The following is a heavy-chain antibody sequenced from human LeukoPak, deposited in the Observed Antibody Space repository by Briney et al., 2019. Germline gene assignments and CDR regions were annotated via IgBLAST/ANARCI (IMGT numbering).Heavy chain of an antibody. CDR3: ARDPRAYYYDSSGYYDYYYYMDV. CDR1: GGAFSSYA. J-gene: IGHJ6*03. CDR2: IIPIFGTA. Sequence: SVKVSCKASGGAFSSYAISWVRQAPGQGLEWMGGIIPIFGTANYAQKFQGRVTITADESTSTAYMELSSLRSEDTAVYYCARDPRAYYYDSSGYYDYYYYMDVWGKGTTVTVSS. V-gene: IGHV1-69*13. D-gene: IGHD3-22*01.